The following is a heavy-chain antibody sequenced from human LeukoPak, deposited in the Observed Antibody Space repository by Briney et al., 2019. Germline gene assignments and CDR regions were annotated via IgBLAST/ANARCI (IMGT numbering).Heavy chain of an antibody. CDR3: ARPRGPFDY. J-gene: IGHJ4*02. D-gene: IGHD3-10*01. V-gene: IGHV3-30*01. CDR1: GFTFSSYA. CDR2: ISYDGSNK. Sequence: QPGGSLRLSCAASGFTFSSYAMHWVRQAPGKGLEWVAVISYDGSNKYYADSVKGRFTISRDNSKNTLYLQMNSLRAEDTAVYYCARPRGPFDYWGQGTLVTVSS.